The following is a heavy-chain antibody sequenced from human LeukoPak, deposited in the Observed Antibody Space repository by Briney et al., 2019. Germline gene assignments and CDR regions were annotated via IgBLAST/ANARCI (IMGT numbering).Heavy chain of an antibody. J-gene: IGHJ4*02. V-gene: IGHV3-23*01. CDR2: ISGFNT. D-gene: IGHD2-8*01. Sequence: PGGSLRLSCTTSGFAFSNYAMNWVRQAPGKGPEWVSGISGFNTYYADSVKGQFTIFRDNSKNVLYLQMDRLRAEDTAVYSCAKDVCTSPRCLLYFDTWGQGTLVTVSS. CDR1: GFAFSNYA. CDR3: AKDVCTSPRCLLYFDT.